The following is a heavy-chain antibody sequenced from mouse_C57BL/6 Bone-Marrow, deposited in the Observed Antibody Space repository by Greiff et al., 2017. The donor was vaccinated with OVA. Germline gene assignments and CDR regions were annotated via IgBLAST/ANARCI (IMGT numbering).Heavy chain of an antibody. CDR3: TGVRPAQATWFAY. J-gene: IGHJ3*01. Sequence: VQLQQSGAELVRPGASVTLSCKASGYTFTDYEMHWVKQKPVHGLEWIGAIDPETGGTAYNQKFKGKAILTADKSSSTAYMELRSLTSEDSAVYYCTGVRPAQATWFAYWGQGTLVTVSA. D-gene: IGHD3-2*02. CDR2: IDPETGGT. V-gene: IGHV1-15*01. CDR1: GYTFTDYE.